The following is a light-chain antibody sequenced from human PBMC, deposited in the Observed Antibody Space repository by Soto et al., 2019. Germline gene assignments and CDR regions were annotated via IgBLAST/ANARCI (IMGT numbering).Light chain of an antibody. CDR1: QSISVW. Sequence: DIQMTQSPSTLSASVGDRVTFTCRASQSISVWLAWFQQKPGNAPKLLIYKASTLESGVPSRFSGSGSGTEFTLTISTLQRDDSATYYCQQYNNRWTFGQGTKVEI. CDR3: QQYNNRWT. J-gene: IGKJ1*01. V-gene: IGKV1-5*03. CDR2: KAS.